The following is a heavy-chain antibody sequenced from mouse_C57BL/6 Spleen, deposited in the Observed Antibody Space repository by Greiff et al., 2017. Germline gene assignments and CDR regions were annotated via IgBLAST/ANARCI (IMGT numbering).Heavy chain of an antibody. J-gene: IGHJ1*03. V-gene: IGHV5-12*01. Sequence: DVKLVESGGGLAQPGGSLKLSCAASGFTFSDYYMYWVRQTPEKRLEWVAYISNGGGSTYYPDTVKGRFTISRDNAKNTLYLQMSRLKSEDTAMYYCARDYYGSIYWYFDVWGTGTTVTVSS. CDR3: ARDYYGSIYWYFDV. CDR2: ISNGGGST. D-gene: IGHD1-1*01. CDR1: GFTFSDYY.